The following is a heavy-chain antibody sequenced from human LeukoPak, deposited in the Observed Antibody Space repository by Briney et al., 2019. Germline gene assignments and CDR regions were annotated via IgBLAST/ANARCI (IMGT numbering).Heavy chain of an antibody. CDR2: VSGSGGST. Sequence: GGSLRLSCAASGFTFSSFAMNWVRPAPGEGGGWVSTVSGSGGSTYYADSVKGRFTIPRDNSKSTLYLQMNSVRAEDTAVYYCAIRGRDGYNFLDYWGQGTLVTVSS. D-gene: IGHD5-24*01. CDR3: AIRGRDGYNFLDY. J-gene: IGHJ4*02. V-gene: IGHV3-23*01. CDR1: GFTFSSFA.